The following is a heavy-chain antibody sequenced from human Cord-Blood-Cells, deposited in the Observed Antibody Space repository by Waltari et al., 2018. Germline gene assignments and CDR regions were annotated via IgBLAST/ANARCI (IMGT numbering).Heavy chain of an antibody. J-gene: IGHJ6*03. CDR2: INHSGIT. D-gene: IGHD4-4*01. CDR1: GGSFCGYY. CDR3: ARGTVTTSHWDYYYYMDV. Sequence: QVQLQQWGAGLLKPSETLSLPCAVYGGSFCGYYWSWIRPPPGKGLEWIGEINHSGITNYNPSLKSRVTISVDTSKNQFSLKLSSLTAADTAVYYCARGTVTTSHWDYYYYMDVWGKGTTVTVSS. V-gene: IGHV4-34*01.